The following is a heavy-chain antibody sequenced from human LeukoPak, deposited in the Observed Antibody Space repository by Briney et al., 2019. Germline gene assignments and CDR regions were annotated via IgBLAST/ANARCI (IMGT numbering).Heavy chain of an antibody. CDR3: ARGNYYDYGDY. CDR2: MNPNRGNT. J-gene: IGHJ4*02. CDR1: GYTFTSYD. D-gene: IGHD3-10*01. V-gene: IGHV1-8*01. Sequence: GASVKVSCKASGYTFTSYDINWVRQAPGQGLEWMGWMNPNRGNTAYAQKFQGRVTMTRNTSISTAYMELSSLRSEDTAVYYCARGNYYDYGDYWGQGTLVTVSS.